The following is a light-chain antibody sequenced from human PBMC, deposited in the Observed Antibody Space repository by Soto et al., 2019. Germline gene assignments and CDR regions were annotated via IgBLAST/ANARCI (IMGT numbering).Light chain of an antibody. CDR2: DAS. V-gene: IGKV1-33*01. CDR1: QGIDSS. CDR3: QQYDNLPLT. J-gene: IGKJ4*01. Sequence: ILLTQSPSSLSASVGDRVTITCRASQGIDSSFAWYQEKPGKAPKLLIYDASNLETGVPSRFSGSGSGTDFTFTISSLQPEDIATYYCQQYDNLPLTFGGGTKVDIK.